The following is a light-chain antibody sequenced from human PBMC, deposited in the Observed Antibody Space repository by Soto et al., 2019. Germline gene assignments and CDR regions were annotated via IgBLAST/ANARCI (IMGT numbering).Light chain of an antibody. J-gene: IGKJ4*01. CDR2: AAS. V-gene: IGKV1-27*01. CDR1: QHIMND. CDR3: HKYNSLPPT. Sequence: DFQLAQSPSSLSPSVGDRVTITCRASQHIMNDLAWYQQKPGKPPRLLISAASTLQSGVPSRFSASGFGTEFILTISSLQPEDAATYYCHKYNSLPPTFGGGTKVDIK.